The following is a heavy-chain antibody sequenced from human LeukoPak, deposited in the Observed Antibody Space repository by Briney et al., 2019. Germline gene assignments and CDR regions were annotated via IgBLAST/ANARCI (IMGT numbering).Heavy chain of an antibody. J-gene: IGHJ4*02. CDR2: ISGSGGST. Sequence: GGSLRLSCAASGSTFCSYTMSWVRQAPGQGLEWVSAISGSGGSTYYADSVKGRFTISRDNSKNTLYLQMNSLRAEDTAVYYCAALDTAYLDYWGQGTLVTVSS. D-gene: IGHD5-18*01. CDR3: AALDTAYLDY. CDR1: GSTFCSYT. V-gene: IGHV3-23*01.